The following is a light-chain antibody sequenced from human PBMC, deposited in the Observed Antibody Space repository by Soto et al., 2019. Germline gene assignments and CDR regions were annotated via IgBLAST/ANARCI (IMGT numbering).Light chain of an antibody. CDR3: QQLYTLPFN. CDR1: HDISTF. Sequence: DIQMTQSPSSLSASVGDRVTITFRASHDISTFLAWYQQKPGKAPKLLIYEASTLQSGVPSRFSGSGSGTEFTLTISGLLPEDFAAYHCQQLYTLPFNCGQGTRREIK. V-gene: IGKV1-9*01. J-gene: IGKJ5*01. CDR2: EAS.